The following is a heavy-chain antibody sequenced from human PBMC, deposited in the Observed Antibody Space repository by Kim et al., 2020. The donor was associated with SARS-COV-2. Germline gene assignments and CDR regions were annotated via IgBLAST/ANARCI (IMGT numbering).Heavy chain of an antibody. J-gene: IGHJ3*02. CDR3: TRDRLIFDI. V-gene: IGHV3-48*02. CDR1: GFSFSSYS. CDR2: INSGSSTI. Sequence: GGSLRLSCAASGFSFSSYSMNWVRQAPGKGLEWISYINSGSSTIFYADSVKGRFTISRDNAKNSLYLHMNSLRDEDTAVYYCTRDRLIFDIWGQGTMVTVSS.